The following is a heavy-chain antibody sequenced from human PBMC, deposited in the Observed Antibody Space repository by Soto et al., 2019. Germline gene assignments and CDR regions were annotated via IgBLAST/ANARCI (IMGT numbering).Heavy chain of an antibody. CDR3: AKGGVLAAASDY. CDR2: IIPIFGTT. Sequence: QVQLVQSGAEVKKPGSSVKVCCKASGGTFSSYAISWVRQAPGQGLEWMGGIIPIFGTTSYAQKFQGRVTITADESTSTAYMELSSLRSEDTAVYYCAKGGVLAAASDYWGQGTLVTVSS. J-gene: IGHJ4*02. V-gene: IGHV1-69*01. CDR1: GGTFSSYA. D-gene: IGHD6-25*01.